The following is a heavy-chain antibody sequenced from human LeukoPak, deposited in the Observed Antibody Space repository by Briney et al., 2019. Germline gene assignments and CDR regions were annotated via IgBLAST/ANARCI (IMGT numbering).Heavy chain of an antibody. CDR2: INPNSGGT. Sequence: GASVEVSCKASGYTFTSYDIHWVRQAPGQGLEWMGWINPNSGGTNYAQKFQGRVTMTRDTSISTAYMELSRLRSDDTAVYYCARDIVVAYDYWGQGTLVTVSS. J-gene: IGHJ4*02. CDR1: GYTFTSYD. CDR3: ARDIVVAYDY. V-gene: IGHV1-2*02. D-gene: IGHD2-2*01.